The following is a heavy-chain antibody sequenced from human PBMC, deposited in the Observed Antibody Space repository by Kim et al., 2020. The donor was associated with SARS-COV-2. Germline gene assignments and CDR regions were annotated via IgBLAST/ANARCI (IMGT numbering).Heavy chain of an antibody. J-gene: IGHJ4*02. D-gene: IGHD3-10*01. V-gene: IGHV4-31*03. CDR3: ARETLYGSGSYSDY. CDR2: IYYSGST. CDR1: GGSISSGGYY. Sequence: SETLSLTCTVSGGSISSGGYYWSWIRQHPGKGLEWIGYIYYSGSTYYNPSLKSRVTISVDTSKNQFSLKLSSVTAADTAVYYCARETLYGSGSYSDYWGQRTLVTVSS.